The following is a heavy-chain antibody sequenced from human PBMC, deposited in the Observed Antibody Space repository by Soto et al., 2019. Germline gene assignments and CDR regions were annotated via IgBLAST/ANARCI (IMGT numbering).Heavy chain of an antibody. CDR1: GFTFSPYS. CDR3: ARSQRNGAMDV. J-gene: IGHJ6*02. CDR2: ITRSSNFI. V-gene: IGHV3-21*02. Sequence: DAQLVESGGGLVKPGGSLTISCSVFGFTFSPYSMNWVRQAPGKGLEWVSSITRSSNFIDYADSVKGRFTISRDDAKNSLFLHMNSLRADDMGVYYCARSQRNGAMDVWGQGTTVTVS. D-gene: IGHD2-8*01.